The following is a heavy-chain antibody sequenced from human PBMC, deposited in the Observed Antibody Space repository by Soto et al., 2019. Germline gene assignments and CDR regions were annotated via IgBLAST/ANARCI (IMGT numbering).Heavy chain of an antibody. CDR1: EFTFSPTG. Sequence: EVQLVESGGGLVQPGGSLGPPCPAPEFTFSPTGLSWVRKAPGKGLEWGAIIKDDGGEEHNLEAVRGRFTISRDNAKKSLYLAMDSLRVEDTAVYYCAGGSGWISDTWGQGTLVTVSS. D-gene: IGHD6-19*01. CDR3: AGGSGWISDT. V-gene: IGHV3-7*05. J-gene: IGHJ5*02. CDR2: IKDDGGEE.